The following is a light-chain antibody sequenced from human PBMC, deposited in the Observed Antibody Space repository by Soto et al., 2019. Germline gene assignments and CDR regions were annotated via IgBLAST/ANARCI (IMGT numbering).Light chain of an antibody. J-gene: IGKJ5*01. CDR3: QQYNNWPPAT. Sequence: EIVLTQSPGTLSLSPGERATLSCRASQSVTSRYLAWYQKKPGQAPRLLIYGASTRATGIPARFSGSGSGTEFTLTISSLQSEDFAVYYCQQYNNWPPATFGQGTRLEI. CDR1: QSVTSRY. CDR2: GAS. V-gene: IGKV3-15*01.